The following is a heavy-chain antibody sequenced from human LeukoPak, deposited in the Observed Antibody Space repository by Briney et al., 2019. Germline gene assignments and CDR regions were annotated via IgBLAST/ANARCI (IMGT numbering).Heavy chain of an antibody. CDR1: GGSISSGSYY. CDR3: ARDVRYCSSTSCYYYYYGMDV. CDR2: IYTSGST. Sequence: SETLSLTCTVSGGSISSGSYYWSWIRQPAGKGLEWIGRIYTSGSTNYNPSLKSRVTISVDTSKNQFSLKLSSVTAADTAVYYCARDVRYCSSTSCYYYYYGMDVWGKGTTVTVSS. J-gene: IGHJ6*04. V-gene: IGHV4-61*02. D-gene: IGHD2-2*01.